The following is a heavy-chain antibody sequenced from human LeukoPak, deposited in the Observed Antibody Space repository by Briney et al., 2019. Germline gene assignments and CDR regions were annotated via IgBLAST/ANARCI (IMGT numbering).Heavy chain of an antibody. CDR3: ARDSRWYYDILTGYYGY. CDR1: GFTFSSYS. CDR2: ISSSSSYI. D-gene: IGHD3-9*01. Sequence: GGSLRLSCAASGFTFSSYSMNWVRQAPGKGLEWVSSISSSSSYIYYAGSVKGRFTISRDNAKNSLYLQMNSLRAEDTAVYYCARDSRWYYDILTGYYGYWGQGTLVTVSS. V-gene: IGHV3-21*01. J-gene: IGHJ4*02.